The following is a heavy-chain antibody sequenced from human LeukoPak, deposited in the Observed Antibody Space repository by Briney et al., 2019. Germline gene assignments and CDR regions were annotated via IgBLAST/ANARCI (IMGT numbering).Heavy chain of an antibody. CDR3: TRDRDVVVSTASHDGFDI. V-gene: IGHV4-30-4*01. CDR1: GGSISSGDYF. Sequence: SQTLSLTCTVSGGSISSGDYFWSWIRQTPEKGLEWIGYIYSSGSTYAIPSLKSRVTISVDTSKNQFSLKLRSVTAADTAVYYCTRDRDVVVSTASHDGFDIWGQGTMVTVPS. J-gene: IGHJ3*02. CDR2: IYSSGST. D-gene: IGHD2-21*01.